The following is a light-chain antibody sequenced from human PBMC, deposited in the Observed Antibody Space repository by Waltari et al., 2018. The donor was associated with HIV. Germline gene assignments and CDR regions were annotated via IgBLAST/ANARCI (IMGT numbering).Light chain of an antibody. CDR1: SRDVGGWHF. J-gene: IGLJ3*02. V-gene: IGLV2-11*01. CDR3: CSYASYAGGYWV. CDR2: DVS. Sequence: QSALTQPRSVSGSPGQSVTISCTGTSRDVGGWHFVSAYQQHPGKAPKLIISDVSKWPSGVPDRFSGSKSGNTAYLTISGLQAEDEADYYCCSYASYAGGYWVFGGGTKLIVL.